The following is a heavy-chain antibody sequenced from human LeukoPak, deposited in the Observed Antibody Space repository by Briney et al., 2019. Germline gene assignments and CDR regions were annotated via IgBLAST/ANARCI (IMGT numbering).Heavy chain of an antibody. CDR3: ARTEGAGLNSWYFDL. CDR2: IYHTGTT. Sequence: SETLSLSCTVTGGSISSVDYYWSWIRQHPVKGLEWIGNIYHTGTTYYNPSLKSRVIMSVDTSKNQFSLRLSSVSAADTAVYYCARTEGAGLNSWYFDLWGRGTLVTVSS. J-gene: IGHJ2*01. V-gene: IGHV4-31*03. CDR1: GGSISSVDYY. D-gene: IGHD1-26*01.